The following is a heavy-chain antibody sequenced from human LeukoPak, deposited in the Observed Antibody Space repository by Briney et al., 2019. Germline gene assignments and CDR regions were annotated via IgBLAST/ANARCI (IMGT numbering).Heavy chain of an antibody. Sequence: GGSLRLSCAASEFTVSSNYMSWVRQAPGKGLEWVANIKQGGGEKYYVDSVKGRFTISRDNAKNSLFLQMNSLRVEDTAVYYCATTSRGMYFDYWGQGALVTVSS. CDR1: EFTVSSNY. CDR3: ATTSRGMYFDY. D-gene: IGHD5-24*01. J-gene: IGHJ4*02. V-gene: IGHV3-7*01. CDR2: IKQGGGEK.